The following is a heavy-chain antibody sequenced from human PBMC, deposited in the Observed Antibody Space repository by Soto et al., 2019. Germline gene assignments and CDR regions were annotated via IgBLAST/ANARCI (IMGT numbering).Heavy chain of an antibody. CDR2: SYFTGNT. CDR3: ARHRTGYSSSWLDY. Sequence: QLQLQESGPGLVKPSETLSLTCTVSGGSISSGTYSWGWIRQPPGKGLEWIGNSYFTGNTHYNPSLNSGVTMAVDTSKSQFSLSLPSVAAADTAVYSCARHRTGYSSSWLDYWGQGTLVTVSS. D-gene: IGHD6-13*01. CDR1: GGSISSGTYS. J-gene: IGHJ4*02. V-gene: IGHV4-39*01.